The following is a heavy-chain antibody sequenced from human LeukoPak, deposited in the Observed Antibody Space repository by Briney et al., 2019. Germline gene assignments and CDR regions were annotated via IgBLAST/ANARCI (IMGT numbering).Heavy chain of an antibody. D-gene: IGHD5-18*01. CDR1: GFTFTNAW. CDR3: ARDAVDTADAV. V-gene: IGHV3-15*05. J-gene: IGHJ6*02. Sequence: GGSLRLSCAASGFTFTNAWMHWVRQAPGKGLEWVGRIKTKSEGGTIDYAAPVRGRFTISRDNAKNTLYLQMNSLRAEDTAVYYCARDAVDTADAVWGQGTTVTVSS. CDR2: IKTKSEGGTI.